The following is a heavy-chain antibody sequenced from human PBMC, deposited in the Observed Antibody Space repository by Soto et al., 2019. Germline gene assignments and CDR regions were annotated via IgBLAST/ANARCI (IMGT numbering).Heavy chain of an antibody. CDR3: ARARGHYYDEHDY. J-gene: IGHJ4*02. V-gene: IGHV3-30-3*01. CDR1: GFTFSSYA. Sequence: GGSLRLSCAASGFTFSSYAMHWVRQAPGKGLEWVAVISYDGSNKYYADSVKGRFTISRDNSKNTLYLQMNSLRAEDTAVYYCARARGHYYDEHDYWGQGTLVTVSS. D-gene: IGHD3-22*01. CDR2: ISYDGSNK.